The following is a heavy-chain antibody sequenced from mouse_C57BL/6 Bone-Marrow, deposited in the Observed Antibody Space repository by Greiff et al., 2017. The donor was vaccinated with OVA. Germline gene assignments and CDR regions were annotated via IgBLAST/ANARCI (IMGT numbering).Heavy chain of an antibody. V-gene: IGHV1-82*01. D-gene: IGHD2-1*01. J-gene: IGHJ4*01. CDR1: GYAFSSSW. Sequence: VKLLESGPELVKPGASVKISCKASGYAFSSSWMNWVKQRPGKGLEWIGRIYPGDGDTNYNGKFKGKATLTADKSTSTAYIQLSSLTSEDCGVYFCAREGVYYGNYGAMDYWGQGTSVTVSS. CDR3: AREGVYYGNYGAMDY. CDR2: IYPGDGDT.